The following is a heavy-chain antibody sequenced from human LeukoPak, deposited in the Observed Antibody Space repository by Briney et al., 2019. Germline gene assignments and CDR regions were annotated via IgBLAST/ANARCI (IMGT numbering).Heavy chain of an antibody. CDR3: ARDRGWFGELGSSFDP. CDR1: GYTFTSYG. V-gene: IGHV1-18*01. J-gene: IGHJ5*02. Sequence: GASVKVSCKASGYTFTSYGISWVRQAPGQGPEWMGWISAYNGSTNYAQKLQGRVTMTTDTSTSTAYMELRSLRSDDTAVYYCARDRGWFGELGSSFDPWGQGTLVTVSS. CDR2: ISAYNGST. D-gene: IGHD3-10*01.